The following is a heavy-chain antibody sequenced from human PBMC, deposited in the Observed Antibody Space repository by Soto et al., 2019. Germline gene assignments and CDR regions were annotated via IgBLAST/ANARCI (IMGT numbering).Heavy chain of an antibody. J-gene: IGHJ5*02. D-gene: IGHD6-13*01. CDR1: GFTFSSYE. V-gene: IGHV3-48*03. CDR2: ISGSGSTI. Sequence: GGSLRLSCAASGFTFSSYEMNWVRQAPGKGLEWVSYISGSGSTIYYADSVKGRFTISRDNAKNSLYLQMNSLRAEDTAVYYCTRDASRDSSARGWFDPWGPGTLVTVSS. CDR3: TRDASRDSSARGWFDP.